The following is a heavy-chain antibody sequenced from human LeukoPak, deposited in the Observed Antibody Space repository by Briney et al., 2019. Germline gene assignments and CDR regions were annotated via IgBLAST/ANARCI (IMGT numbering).Heavy chain of an antibody. J-gene: IGHJ4*02. Sequence: PGGSLRLSCAASGFTVSSSYMSWVRQAPGKGLEWVAVISYDGRNIHYPDSVKGRFTISRDISTDTLWLQMDSLRTEDTAVYYCAKGPLRGTAAAIDYWGQGTLVTVSS. CDR1: GFTVSSSY. V-gene: IGHV3-30*18. CDR3: AKGPLRGTAAAIDY. D-gene: IGHD2-2*01. CDR2: ISYDGRNI.